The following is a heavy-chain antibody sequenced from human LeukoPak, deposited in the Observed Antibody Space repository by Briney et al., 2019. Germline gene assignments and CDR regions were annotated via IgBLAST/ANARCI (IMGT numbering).Heavy chain of an antibody. CDR2: IKQDGSEE. J-gene: IGHJ6*04. CDR3: ARSVGVGLYGMDV. Sequence: GGSLRLSCAASGFTFSSYWMSWVRQAPGKGLEWVANIKQDGSEEYYVDPVKGRFTISRDNAKNSLYLQMNSLRAEDTAVYYCARSVGVGLYGMDVWGKGTTVTVSS. CDR1: GFTFSSYW. D-gene: IGHD3-3*01. V-gene: IGHV3-7*03.